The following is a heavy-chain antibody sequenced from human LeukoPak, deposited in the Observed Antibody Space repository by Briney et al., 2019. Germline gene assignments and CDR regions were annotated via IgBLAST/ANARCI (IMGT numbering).Heavy chain of an antibody. CDR3: AKGSDYGDYIFNC. J-gene: IGHJ4*02. V-gene: IGHV3-43*01. D-gene: IGHD4-17*01. Sequence: PGGSLRLSCAASGFTFIEYTMNWVRQAPGKGLEWVSLISWDGGSTYYADAVKGRFTISRDNSENTLSLQMNSLRAEDTALYYCAKGSDYGDYIFNCWGQGTQVTVSS. CDR2: ISWDGGST. CDR1: GFTFIEYT.